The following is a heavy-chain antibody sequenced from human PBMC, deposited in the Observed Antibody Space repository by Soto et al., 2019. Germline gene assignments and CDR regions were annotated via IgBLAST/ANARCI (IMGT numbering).Heavy chain of an antibody. CDR2: ISAYNGNT. J-gene: IGHJ3*02. V-gene: IGHV1-18*01. CDR1: GYTFTSYG. CDR3: ARVLRYFDWLLPQEAFDI. Sequence: ASVKVSCKASGYTFTSYGISWVRQAPGQGLEWMGWISAYNGNTNYAQKLQGRVTMTTDTSTSTAYMELRSLRSDDTAVYYCARVLRYFDWLLPQEAFDIWGQGTMVT. D-gene: IGHD3-9*01.